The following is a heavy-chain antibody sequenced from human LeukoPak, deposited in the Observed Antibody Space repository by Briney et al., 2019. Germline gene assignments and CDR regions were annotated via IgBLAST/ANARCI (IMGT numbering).Heavy chain of an antibody. D-gene: IGHD2-2*01. J-gene: IGHJ3*02. CDR3: ARDLTVVVPAANAFDI. CDR1: GFTFSGYW. Sequence: GGSLRLSCAASGFTFSGYWMSWVRQAPGKRLEWVANIKQDGSEKYYVDSVKGRFTISRDNAKKSLYLQMNSLRAEDTAVYYCARDLTVVVPAANAFDIWGQGTMVTVSS. CDR2: IKQDGSEK. V-gene: IGHV3-7*01.